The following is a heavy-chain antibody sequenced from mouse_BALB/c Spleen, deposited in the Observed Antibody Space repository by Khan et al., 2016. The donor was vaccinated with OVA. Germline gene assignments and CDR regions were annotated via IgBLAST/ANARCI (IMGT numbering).Heavy chain of an antibody. V-gene: IGHV1-5*01. CDR1: GYIFTSYW. Sequence: EVQLQQSGTVLARPGASVKMSCKASGYIFTSYWVHWVKQRPGQGLEWIGGLYPGNTDTDYNKKFKDKAKLTAVTSASTAYMELSSLTNEDSADYYCTRAGYGAFAYWGQGTLVTVSA. CDR3: TRAGYGAFAY. D-gene: IGHD1-1*01. CDR2: LYPGNTDT. J-gene: IGHJ3*01.